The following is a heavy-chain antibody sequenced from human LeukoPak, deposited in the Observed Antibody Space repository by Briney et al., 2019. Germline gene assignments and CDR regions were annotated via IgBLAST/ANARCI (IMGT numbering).Heavy chain of an antibody. J-gene: IGHJ4*02. Sequence: SETLSLTCTVSGGSISSGNYCWNWIRQPAGKGLEWIGHIYTSGSTSYNVSLKSRVSISVDTSKNQFSLRLNSMTAADTAVYYCARGGGWDSYYFTYWGQGTLVTVSS. D-gene: IGHD2-21*01. V-gene: IGHV4-61*09. CDR2: IYTSGST. CDR1: GGSISSGNYC. CDR3: ARGGGWDSYYFTY.